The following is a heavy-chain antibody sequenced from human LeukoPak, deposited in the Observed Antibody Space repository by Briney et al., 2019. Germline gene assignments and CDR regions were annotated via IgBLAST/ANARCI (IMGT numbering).Heavy chain of an antibody. J-gene: IGHJ3*02. Sequence: GGSLRLSCAASGFTFSSYGMSWIRQAPGKGLEWVSYISSSGSTIYYADSVKGRFTISRDNAKNSLYLQMNSLRAEDTAVYYCAREGFDEAFDIWGQGTMVTVSS. CDR1: GFTFSSYG. V-gene: IGHV3-48*04. CDR3: AREGFDEAFDI. CDR2: ISSSGSTI.